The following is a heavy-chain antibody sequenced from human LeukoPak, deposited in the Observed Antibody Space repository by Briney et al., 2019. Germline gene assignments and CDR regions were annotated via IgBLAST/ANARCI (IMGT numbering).Heavy chain of an antibody. Sequence: GGSLRLSCAASGFNFANHAMSWVRQTPGKGLEWVSAISGGGDITYYADSVTGRFTTSRDNSKDTLFLQMHSLRPGDTAVYYCVREDTPATANYWGQGTLVTISS. J-gene: IGHJ4*02. D-gene: IGHD2-21*02. CDR1: GFNFANHA. V-gene: IGHV3-23*01. CDR3: VREDTPATANY. CDR2: ISGGGDIT.